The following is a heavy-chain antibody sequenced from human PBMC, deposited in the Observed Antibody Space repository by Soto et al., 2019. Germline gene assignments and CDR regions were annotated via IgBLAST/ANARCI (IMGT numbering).Heavy chain of an antibody. D-gene: IGHD3-10*01. CDR1: GGSISSYY. CDR3: SRGDYYGKADY. V-gene: IGHV4-59*01. J-gene: IGHJ4*02. Sequence: PSETLSLTCTVSGGSISSYYWSWIRQPPGKGLEWIGYIYYSGATTYNPSLKSRVTISVDTSKNQFSLKLTSVTAADTAVYYCSRGDYYGKADYWGQGALVTVSS. CDR2: IYYSGAT.